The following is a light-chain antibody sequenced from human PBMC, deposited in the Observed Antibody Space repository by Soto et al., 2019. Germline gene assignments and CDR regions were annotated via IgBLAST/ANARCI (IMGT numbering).Light chain of an antibody. CDR2: GAS. Sequence: EIVLTQSPGTLYLSPGERATLSCRASQTVYSSYLAWYQQKPGQAPSLLIYGASKGATGIPDRFSGSGSGREFTLSISRLEPEDVAVYYCRRYGGSPPTLTFGGGTKVEIK. J-gene: IGKJ4*01. CDR1: QTVYSSY. V-gene: IGKV3-20*01. CDR3: RRYGGSPPTLT.